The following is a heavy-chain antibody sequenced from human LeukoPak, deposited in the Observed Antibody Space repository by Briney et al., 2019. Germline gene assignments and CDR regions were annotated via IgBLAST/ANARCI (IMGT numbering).Heavy chain of an antibody. J-gene: IGHJ5*02. CDR3: ARDVLTHYDFWSGYHHWFDP. CDR1: GGSISSHY. CDR2: IYYSGST. V-gene: IGHV4-59*11. D-gene: IGHD3-3*01. Sequence: SETLSLTCTVSGGSISSHYWSWIRQPPGKGLEWIGYIYYSGSTNYDPSLKSRVTISVDTSKNQFSLKLSSVTAADTAVYYCARDVLTHYDFWSGYHHWFDPWGQGTLVTVSS.